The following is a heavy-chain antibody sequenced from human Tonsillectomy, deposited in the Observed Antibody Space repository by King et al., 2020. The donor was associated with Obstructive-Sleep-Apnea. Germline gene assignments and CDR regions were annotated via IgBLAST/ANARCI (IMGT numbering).Heavy chain of an antibody. CDR3: TRGGITMVRGPFDY. Sequence: QLQESGPGLVKPSETLSLTCTVSGGSISSSSYYWGWVRQPPGKALEWIGSIYYSGSTYYNPSLKSRVTISVDTSKNQFSLKLSSVSAADTAMFYCTRGGITMVRGPFDYWGQGTLVTVSS. CDR2: IYYSGST. D-gene: IGHD3-10*01. V-gene: IGHV4-39*01. CDR1: GGSISSSSYY. J-gene: IGHJ4*02.